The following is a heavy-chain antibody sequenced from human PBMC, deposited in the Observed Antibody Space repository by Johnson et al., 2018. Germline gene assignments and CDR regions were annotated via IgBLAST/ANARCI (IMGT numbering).Heavy chain of an antibody. J-gene: IGHJ4*02. V-gene: IGHV4-39*07. CDR3: ARGFPPYNYDRSGHFDY. D-gene: IGHD3-22*01. CDR2: IYYSGNS. Sequence: QVQLQESGPGLVKPSETLSLTCTVSGGSIRSTNYYWGWIRPSPGKGLEWIGSIYYSGNSYYNPSLKSRVTISEDTSKSQFSLKLSSVTAADTAVYYCARGFPPYNYDRSGHFDYWGQGTLVTVSS. CDR1: GGSIRSTNYY.